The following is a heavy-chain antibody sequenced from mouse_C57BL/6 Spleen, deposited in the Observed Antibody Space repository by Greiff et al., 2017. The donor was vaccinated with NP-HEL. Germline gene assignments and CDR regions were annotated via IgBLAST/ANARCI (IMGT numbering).Heavy chain of an antibody. D-gene: IGHD1-1*01. J-gene: IGHJ4*01. CDR1: GYTFTDYY. CDR3: ASMYYYGSSYAYAMDY. V-gene: IGHV1-19*01. Sequence: VQLQQSGPVLVKPGASVKMSCKASGYTFTDYYMNWVKQSHGKSLEWIGVINPYNGGTSYNQKFKGKATLTVDKSSSTAYMELNSLTSEDSAVYYCASMYYYGSSYAYAMDYWGQGTSVTVSS. CDR2: INPYNGGT.